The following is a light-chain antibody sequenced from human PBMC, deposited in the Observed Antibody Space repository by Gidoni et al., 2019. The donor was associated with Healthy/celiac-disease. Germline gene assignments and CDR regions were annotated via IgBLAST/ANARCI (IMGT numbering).Light chain of an antibody. CDR1: SSDVGGYNY. J-gene: IGLJ2*01. V-gene: IGLV2-11*01. CDR2: DVS. CDR3: CSYAGSYTLVV. Sequence: QSALTQPRPVSGSPGQTGTISCTGTSSDVGGYNYVSWYQQHPGKAPKLMIYDVSKRPSGVPDRFSGSKSGNTASLTISGLQAEDEADYYCCSYAGSYTLVVFGGGTKLTVL.